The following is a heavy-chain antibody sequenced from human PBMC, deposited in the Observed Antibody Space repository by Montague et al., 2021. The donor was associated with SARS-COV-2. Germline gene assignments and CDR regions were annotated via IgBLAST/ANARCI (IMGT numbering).Heavy chain of an antibody. D-gene: IGHD3-10*01. J-gene: IGHJ6*02. CDR2: LKRSGSV. CDR1: GGFISDSYY. Sequence: SETLSLTCIVSGGFISDSYYWAWIRQAPGKGLEWLGSLKRSGSVXSNPSLNSRASISVDKSKNHSFLRLTSATAAETAVYYCVRGAEEAHFAMDVWGQGTTVTVSS. CDR3: VRGAEEAHFAMDV. V-gene: IGHV4-39*02.